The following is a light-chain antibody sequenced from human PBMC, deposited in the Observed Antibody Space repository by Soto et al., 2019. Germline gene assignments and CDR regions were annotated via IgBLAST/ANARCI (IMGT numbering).Light chain of an antibody. V-gene: IGKV1-9*01. Sequence: DIQLTQSPSFLSASVGDIVTVTCRASQGINSYLAWYQQKPGKAPKLLIYTASTLQSGVTSRFSGSGSGTEFTLTITSLQPEDFAAYYCQQLYSYPLTFGGGTKVDIK. CDR2: TAS. J-gene: IGKJ4*01. CDR3: QQLYSYPLT. CDR1: QGINSY.